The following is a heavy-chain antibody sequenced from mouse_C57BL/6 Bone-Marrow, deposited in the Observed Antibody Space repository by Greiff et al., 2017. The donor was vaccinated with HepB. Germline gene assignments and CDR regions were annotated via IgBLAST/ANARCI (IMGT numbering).Heavy chain of an antibody. D-gene: IGHD2-1*01. Sequence: EVKVVESGGGLVQPKGSLKLSCAASGFSFNTYAMNWVRQAPGKGLEWVARIRSKSNNYATYYADSVKDRFTISRDDSESMLYLQMNNLKTEDTAMYYCVRHGNGKGFAYWGQGTLVTVSA. J-gene: IGHJ3*01. CDR3: VRHGNGKGFAY. V-gene: IGHV10-1*01. CDR1: GFSFNTYA. CDR2: IRSKSNNYAT.